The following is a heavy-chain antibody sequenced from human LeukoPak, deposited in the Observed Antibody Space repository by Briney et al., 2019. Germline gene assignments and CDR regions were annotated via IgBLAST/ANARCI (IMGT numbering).Heavy chain of an antibody. V-gene: IGHV3-66*01. CDR2: IYSGGST. D-gene: IGHD2-15*01. Sequence: GGSLRLSCAASGFTVSSNYMSWVRQAPGKGLEWVSVIYSGGSTYYADSVKGRFTISRDNSKNTLYLQMNSLRAADTAVYYCARDYRSGGSCYRRSNYYYYGMDVWGQGTTVTVSS. J-gene: IGHJ6*02. CDR1: GFTVSSNY. CDR3: ARDYRSGGSCYRRSNYYYYGMDV.